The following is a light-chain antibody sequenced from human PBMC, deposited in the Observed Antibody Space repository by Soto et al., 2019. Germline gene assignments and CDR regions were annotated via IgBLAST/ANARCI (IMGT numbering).Light chain of an antibody. CDR3: ASHTTTTTRV. J-gene: IGLJ1*01. CDR2: EVS. CDR1: SSDVGAYDY. Sequence: QSALTQPASVSGSPGQSIAISCTGTSSDVGAYDYVSWYQQHPDRAPRLVIYEVSNRPSGVSNRFSGSKSVNTATLTISGLQAEYDADYYCASHTTTTTRVFGTGIKVTVL. V-gene: IGLV2-14*03.